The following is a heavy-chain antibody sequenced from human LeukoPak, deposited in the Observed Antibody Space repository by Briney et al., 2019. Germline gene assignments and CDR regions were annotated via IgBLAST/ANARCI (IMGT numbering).Heavy chain of an antibody. V-gene: IGHV4-39*01. D-gene: IGHD4-17*01. J-gene: IGHJ5*02. CDR3: AKPTGSKGWFGT. CDR2: IYSGGTT. CDR1: GGSISGDTYY. Sequence: SETLSLTCTVSGGSISGDTYYWGWVHQPPGKGLEWIGTIYSGGTTYYNPSLKSRVIMSVDASKNQISLRLTSASATDTAMYYCAKPTGSKGWFGTWGQGTLVTVSS.